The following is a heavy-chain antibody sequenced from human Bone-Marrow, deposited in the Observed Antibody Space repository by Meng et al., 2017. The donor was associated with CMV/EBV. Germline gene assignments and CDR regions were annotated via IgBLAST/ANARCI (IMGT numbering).Heavy chain of an antibody. CDR1: GFTFSSYR. J-gene: IGHJ3*02. CDR3: ARDRWPESDAFDI. V-gene: IGHV3-7*01. Sequence: GGSLRLSCAASGFTFSSYRMSWVRQAPGKGLEWVANIKQDGSEKYYVDSVKGRFTISRDNAKNSLYLQMNSMRAEDTAVYYCARDRWPESDAFDIWGQGTMVTVSS. D-gene: IGHD5-24*01. CDR2: IKQDGSEK.